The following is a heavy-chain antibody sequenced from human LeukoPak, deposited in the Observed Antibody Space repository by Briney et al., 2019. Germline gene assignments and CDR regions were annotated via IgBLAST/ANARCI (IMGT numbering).Heavy chain of an antibody. D-gene: IGHD6-19*01. V-gene: IGHV3-23*01. Sequence: AGSLSLSCAASGCTFSSSGMSWVRQAPGKGLEWVSAISGSGGSTYYADSVKGRFTISRDNSKNTLYLQMNSLRAEDTAVYYCAKDPPRRIAVADWFDPWGQGTLVTVSS. CDR3: AKDPPRRIAVADWFDP. CDR2: ISGSGGST. CDR1: GCTFSSSG. J-gene: IGHJ5*02.